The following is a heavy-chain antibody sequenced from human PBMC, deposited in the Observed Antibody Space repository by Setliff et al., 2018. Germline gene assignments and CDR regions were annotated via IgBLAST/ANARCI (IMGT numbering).Heavy chain of an antibody. V-gene: IGHV1-69*13. J-gene: IGHJ2*01. D-gene: IGHD5-18*01. CDR1: GGTFRSDG. CDR2: IIPVFRTA. CDR3: ATIYGYNSLDWYSDL. Sequence: SVKVSCKASGGTFRSDGFNWVRQAPGQGLEWMGRIIPVFRTAKYAQKFQGRVTITADESTRTAYMEMSSLTFEDTAVYYCATIYGYNSLDWYSDLWGRGTLVTVSS.